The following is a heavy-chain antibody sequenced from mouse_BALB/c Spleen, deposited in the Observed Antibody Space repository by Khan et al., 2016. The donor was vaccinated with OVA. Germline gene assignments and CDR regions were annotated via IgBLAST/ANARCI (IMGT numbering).Heavy chain of an antibody. CDR2: ISTYYGDA. V-gene: IGHV1S137*01. Sequence: VQLQESGAELVRPGVSVKISCKGSGYTFTDFTMHWVKQSHAKSLEWIGVISTYYGDATYNQKFKGKATMTVDKSSSTAYMELARLTSEDSAIFYCGGGGGGDRFVYWGQGTLVTVSA. CDR3: GGGGGGDRFVY. J-gene: IGHJ3*01. CDR1: GYTFTDFT.